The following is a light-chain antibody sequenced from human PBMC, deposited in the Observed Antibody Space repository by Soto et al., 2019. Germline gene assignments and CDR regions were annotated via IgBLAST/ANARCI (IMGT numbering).Light chain of an antibody. J-gene: IGLJ1*01. CDR2: EVS. CDR3: SSFAGSNNFPYV. CDR1: SSDVVGYNY. V-gene: IGLV2-14*01. Sequence: HSVLTQPASVSGSPGQSITISCTGTSSDVVGYNYVSWYQQHPGKAPKLLIFEVSNRPSGVSNRFSGSKSDNTASLTISGLQAEDEADYYCSSFAGSNNFPYVFGTGTKVTVL.